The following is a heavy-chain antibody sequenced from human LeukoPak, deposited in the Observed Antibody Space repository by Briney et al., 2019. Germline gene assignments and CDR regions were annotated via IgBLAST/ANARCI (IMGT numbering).Heavy chain of an antibody. J-gene: IGHJ4*02. D-gene: IGHD2-2*01. CDR2: INPVGGST. CDR1: GYTFTSHH. V-gene: IGHV1-46*01. CDR3: ARDYCSSTSCYFDY. Sequence: ASVKVSCKASGYTFTSHHMHWVRQAPGQGLEWMGMINPVGGSTSNAQKFQGRVTMTRDTSTSTAYMELRSLRSDDTAVYYCARDYCSSTSCYFDYWGQGTLVTVSS.